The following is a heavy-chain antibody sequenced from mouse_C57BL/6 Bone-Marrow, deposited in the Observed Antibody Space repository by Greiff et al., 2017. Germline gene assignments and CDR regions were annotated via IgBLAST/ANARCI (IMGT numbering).Heavy chain of an antibody. Sequence: VQLQQPGAELVMPGASVKLSCKASGYTFPSYWMHWVKQRPGQGLEWIGEIDPSDSYTNYNQKFKGKSTLTVDKSSSTAYMQLSSLTSEDSAVYYCARSLYGPWFAYWGQGTLVTVSA. CDR3: ARSLYGPWFAY. V-gene: IGHV1-69*01. D-gene: IGHD1-1*01. CDR1: GYTFPSYW. J-gene: IGHJ3*01. CDR2: IDPSDSYT.